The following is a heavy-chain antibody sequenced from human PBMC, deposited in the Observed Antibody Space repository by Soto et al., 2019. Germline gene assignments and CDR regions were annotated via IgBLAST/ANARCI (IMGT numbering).Heavy chain of an antibody. Sequence: SETLSLTCTVSGGSISSGDYYWSWIRQPPGKGLEWIGYIYYSGSTYYNPSLKSRVTISVDTSKNQFSLKLSSVTAADTAVYYCARAGIVLVPAAISWFDPWGQGTLVTVSS. V-gene: IGHV4-30-4*01. CDR2: IYYSGST. D-gene: IGHD2-2*02. J-gene: IGHJ5*02. CDR1: GGSISSGDYY. CDR3: ARAGIVLVPAAISWFDP.